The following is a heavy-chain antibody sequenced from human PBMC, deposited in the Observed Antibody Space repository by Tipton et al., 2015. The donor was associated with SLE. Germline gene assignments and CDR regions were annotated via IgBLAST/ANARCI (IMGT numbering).Heavy chain of an antibody. Sequence: TLSLTCTVSDGSISSYYWSWIRQPPGKGLEWIGYIYYSGSTNYNPSLKSRVTISVDTSKNQFSLKLSSVTAADTAVYYCARTQYDFWSGYYGDWGQGTLVTVSS. CDR1: DGSISSYY. CDR2: IYYSGST. J-gene: IGHJ4*02. D-gene: IGHD3-3*01. CDR3: ARTQYDFWSGYYGD. V-gene: IGHV4-59*01.